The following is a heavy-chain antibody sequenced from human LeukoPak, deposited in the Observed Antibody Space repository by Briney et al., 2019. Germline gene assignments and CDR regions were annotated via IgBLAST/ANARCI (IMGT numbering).Heavy chain of an antibody. D-gene: IGHD6-19*01. J-gene: IGHJ5*02. V-gene: IGHV1-69*05. CDR1: GGTFSSYA. CDR3: ARMGVDSSGWGNWFDP. Sequence: SVKVSCKASGGTFSSYAISWVRQAPGQGLEWMGGIIPIFGTANYAQKFQGRVTMTTDTSTSTVYMELRSLRSDDTAVYYCARMGVDSSGWGNWFDPWGQGTLVTVSS. CDR2: IIPIFGTA.